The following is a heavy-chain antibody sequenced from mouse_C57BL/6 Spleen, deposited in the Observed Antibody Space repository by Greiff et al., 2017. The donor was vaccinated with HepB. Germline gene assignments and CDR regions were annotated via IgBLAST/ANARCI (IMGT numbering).Heavy chain of an antibody. CDR1: GYSFTGYY. J-gene: IGHJ2*01. CDR3: ARSFITTVVPYFDY. Sequence: VHVKQSGPELVKPGASVKISCKASGYSFTGYYMNWVKQSPEKSLEWIGEINPSTGGTTYNQKFKAKATLTVDKSSSTAYMQLKSLTSEDSAVYYCARSFITTVVPYFDYWGQGTTLTVSS. CDR2: INPSTGGT. D-gene: IGHD1-1*01. V-gene: IGHV1-42*01.